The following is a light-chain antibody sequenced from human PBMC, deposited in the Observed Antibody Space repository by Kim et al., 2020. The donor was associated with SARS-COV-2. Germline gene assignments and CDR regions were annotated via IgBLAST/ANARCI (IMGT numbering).Light chain of an antibody. CDR2: AAS. V-gene: IGKV1-9*01. CDR3: QQLNSYPLT. Sequence: ASVGDVVTLTCRARQGISSYLALYQQHPGKAPKLLIYAASTLQSGVPSRFSGSGSGTDFTLTISRLQPEDFATYYCQQLNSYPLTFGGGTKVDIK. J-gene: IGKJ4*01. CDR1: QGISSY.